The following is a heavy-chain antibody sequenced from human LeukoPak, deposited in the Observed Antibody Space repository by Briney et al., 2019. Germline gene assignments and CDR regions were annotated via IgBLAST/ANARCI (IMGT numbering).Heavy chain of an antibody. Sequence: SETLSLTCAVYGGSFSGYYWGWVRQPPGKRLEWIGSIYHSGSTYYNPSLKSRVTISIDTSKKQFSLRLSSVTAADTAVYYCAGKYYYDSSGYFYVDYWGQGTLVTVSS. CDR1: GGSFSGYY. D-gene: IGHD3-22*01. CDR3: AGKYYYDSSGYFYVDY. CDR2: IYHSGST. J-gene: IGHJ4*02. V-gene: IGHV4-38-2*01.